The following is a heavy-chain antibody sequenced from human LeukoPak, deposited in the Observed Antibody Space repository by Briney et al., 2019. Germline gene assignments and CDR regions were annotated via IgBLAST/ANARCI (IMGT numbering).Heavy chain of an antibody. CDR2: IYSGGST. J-gene: IGHJ5*02. V-gene: IGHV3-53*05. Sequence: GGSLRLSCAASGFTVSSDYMSWVRHAPGKGLEWFSVIYSGGSTYYADSVKGRFTISRDKSKNTVYLQMNSLRFEDTAMYYCARNWFDPWGQGTLVTVSS. CDR1: GFTVSSDY. CDR3: ARNWFDP.